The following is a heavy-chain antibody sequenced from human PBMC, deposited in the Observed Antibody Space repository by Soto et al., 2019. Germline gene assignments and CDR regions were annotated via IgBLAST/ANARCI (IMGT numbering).Heavy chain of an antibody. V-gene: IGHV4-30-4*01. J-gene: IGHJ4*02. CDR3: ARGPSGDKVDY. Sequence: QVQLQESGPGLVKPSQTLSLTCTVSGGSINTVHYFWSWVRQSPDKGLEWIGHIYNGETTYYNPSLTSRVTISLDTSNNHSFLKLSSVSAADTAVYYCARGPSGDKVDYWGQGTLVTVSS. CDR1: GGSINTVHYF. CDR2: IYNGETT. D-gene: IGHD7-27*01.